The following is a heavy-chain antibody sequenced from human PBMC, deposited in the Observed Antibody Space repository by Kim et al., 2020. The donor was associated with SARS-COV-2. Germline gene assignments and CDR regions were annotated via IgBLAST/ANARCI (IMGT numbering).Heavy chain of an antibody. J-gene: IGHJ6*03. V-gene: IGHV3-23*01. CDR1: GFTFSSYA. CDR3: AKGSGDFWSGYLYYYYYMDV. D-gene: IGHD3-3*01. Sequence: GGSLRLSCAASGFTFSSYAMSWVRQAPGKGLEWVPAISGSGGSTYYADSVKGRFTISRDNSKNTLYLQMNSLRAEDTAVYYCAKGSGDFWSGYLYYYYYMDVWGKGTTVTVSS. CDR2: ISGSGGST.